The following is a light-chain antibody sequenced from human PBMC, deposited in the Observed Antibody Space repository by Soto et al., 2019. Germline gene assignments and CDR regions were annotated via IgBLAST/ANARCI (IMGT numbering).Light chain of an antibody. CDR3: QQYGSSPWT. Sequence: EIVLTQSPGTLSVSPGERATLSCRASQSVSSKLAWYQQKPGQAPRPLIYGASSRAIGIPDRFSGSGSGTDFTLTISRLEPEDFAVYYCQQYGSSPWTFGQGTKVDIK. V-gene: IGKV3-20*01. J-gene: IGKJ1*01. CDR1: QSVSSK. CDR2: GAS.